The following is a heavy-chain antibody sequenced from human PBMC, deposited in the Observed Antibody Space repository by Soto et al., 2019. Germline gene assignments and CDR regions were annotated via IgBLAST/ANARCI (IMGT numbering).Heavy chain of an antibody. CDR1: GYTFTSYG. J-gene: IGHJ3*02. Sequence: GASVKVSCKASGYTFTSYGISWVRQAPGQGLEWMGWISAYNGNTNYAQKLQGRVTMTTDTSTSTAYMELRSLRSDDTAVYYCARDWGDSSGYYIDAFDIWGQGTMVTVSS. V-gene: IGHV1-18*01. CDR3: ARDWGDSSGYYIDAFDI. D-gene: IGHD3-22*01. CDR2: ISAYNGNT.